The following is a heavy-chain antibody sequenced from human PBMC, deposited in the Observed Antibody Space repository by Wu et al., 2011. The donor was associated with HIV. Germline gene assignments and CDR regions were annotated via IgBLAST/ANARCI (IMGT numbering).Heavy chain of an antibody. V-gene: IGHV1-18*01. Sequence: QVPLVQSGTEVKEPGASVKVSCQPSGLMFIRYYVHWVRQAPGQGLEWMGWISAYNGDTNHAQKFQDRLTMTTDTSTSTAYMELRSLRSDDTAVYYCARVIREGNQLLFFKLLVSWFDPWGQGTLVTVSS. J-gene: IGHJ5*02. D-gene: IGHD2-2*01. CDR1: GLMFIRYY. CDR2: ISAYNGDT. CDR3: ARVIREGNQLLFFKLLVSWFDP.